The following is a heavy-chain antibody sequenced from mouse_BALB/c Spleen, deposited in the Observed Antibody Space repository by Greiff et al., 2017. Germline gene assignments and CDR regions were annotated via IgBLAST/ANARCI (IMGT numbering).Heavy chain of an antibody. CDR2: ISDGGSYT. CDR3: AREEDSSGSWFAY. CDR1: GFTFSDYY. Sequence: VQLQQSGGGLVKPGGSLKLSCAASGFTFSDYYMYWVRQTPEKRLEWVATISDGGSYTYYPDSVKGRFTISRDNAKNNLYLQMSSLKSEDTAMYYCAREEDSSGSWFAYWGQGTLVTVSA. V-gene: IGHV5-4*02. J-gene: IGHJ3*01. D-gene: IGHD3-2*01.